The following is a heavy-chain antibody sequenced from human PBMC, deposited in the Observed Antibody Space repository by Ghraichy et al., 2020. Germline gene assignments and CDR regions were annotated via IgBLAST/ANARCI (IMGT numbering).Heavy chain of an antibody. Sequence: ASVKVSCKASGYTFTGYYMHWVRQAPGQGLEWMGWINPNSGGTNYAQKFQGRVTMTRDTSISTAYMELSRLRSDDTAVYYCARDHQLVGATGVFDYWGQGTLVTVSS. D-gene: IGHD1-26*01. CDR3: ARDHQLVGATGVFDY. CDR1: GYTFTGYY. CDR2: INPNSGGT. V-gene: IGHV1-2*02. J-gene: IGHJ4*02.